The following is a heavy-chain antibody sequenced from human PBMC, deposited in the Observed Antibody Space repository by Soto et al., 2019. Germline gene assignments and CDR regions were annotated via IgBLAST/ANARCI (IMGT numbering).Heavy chain of an antibody. CDR1: GFTFSTYG. J-gene: IGHJ6*02. CDR2: ISYDGTNK. Sequence: QVQLVESGGGEVQPGRSLTISCAASGFTFSTYGMHWVRQTPGKGLEWVAGISYDGTNKFYSDSVKGRFTISRDNFKNTLTLQMNSLRADETAVYSCAKDLQSYGDYDYYCYGMDVWGLGTRVTVSS. D-gene: IGHD4-17*01. CDR3: AKDLQSYGDYDYYCYGMDV. V-gene: IGHV3-30*18.